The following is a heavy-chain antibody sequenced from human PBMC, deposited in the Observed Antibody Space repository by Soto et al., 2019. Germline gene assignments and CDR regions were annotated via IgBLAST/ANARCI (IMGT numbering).Heavy chain of an antibody. J-gene: IGHJ5*02. V-gene: IGHV3-48*01. D-gene: IGHD3-10*01. Sequence: PGGSLRLSCAASGFTFSSYSMNWVRQAPGKGLEWVSYISSSSSTIYYADSVKGRFTISRDNAKNSLYLQMNSLRAEDTAVYYCARSSRITMVRGVIPNWFDPWGQGTLVTVSS. CDR3: ARSSRITMVRGVIPNWFDP. CDR2: ISSSSSTI. CDR1: GFTFSSYS.